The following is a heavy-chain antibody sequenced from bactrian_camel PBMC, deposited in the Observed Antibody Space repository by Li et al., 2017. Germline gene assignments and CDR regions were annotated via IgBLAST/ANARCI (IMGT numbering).Heavy chain of an antibody. J-gene: IGHJ4*01. Sequence: QVQLVESGGGSVQAGGSLRLSCAASGSSIRHYSMGWFRQDPGKSREGVAAIDVGLSTAYADSVKGRFTISLDNAKNTLYLRMNSLKPEDTAMYYCAAGGHCYDYRFVNYWGQGTQVTVS. D-gene: IGHD2*01. CDR1: GSSIRHYS. CDR3: AAGGHCYDYRFVNY. V-gene: IGHV3S55*01. CDR2: IDVGLST.